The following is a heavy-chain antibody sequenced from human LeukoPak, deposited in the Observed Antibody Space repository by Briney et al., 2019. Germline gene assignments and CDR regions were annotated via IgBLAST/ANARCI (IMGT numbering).Heavy chain of an antibody. CDR2: IRYDGSNK. CDR3: IVVPAAMWGRYGMDV. D-gene: IGHD2-2*01. CDR1: GFTFSSYG. V-gene: IGHV3-30*02. Sequence: PGGSLRLSCAASGFTFSSYGMHWVRQAPGKGLDWVAFIRYDGSNKYYADSVKGRFTISRDNSKNTLYLQMNSLRAEGTAVYYCIVVPAAMWGRYGMDVWGQGTTVTVSS. J-gene: IGHJ6*02.